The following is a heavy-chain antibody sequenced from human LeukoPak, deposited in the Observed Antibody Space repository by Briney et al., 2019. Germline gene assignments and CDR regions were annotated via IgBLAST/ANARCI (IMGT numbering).Heavy chain of an antibody. CDR3: ARGVGATRYYDDLYYMDV. CDR2: ILYDGRKK. D-gene: IGHD1-26*01. V-gene: IGHV3-30*04. CDR1: GFTFSSYA. Sequence: GGSLRLSCAASGFTFSSYAMHWVRQAPGKGLQWVAVILYDGRKKYYADSVKGRFTVSRDNSKNTLYLEMNNLRGDDTAVYYCARGVGATRYYDDLYYMDVWGKGTAGTVSS. J-gene: IGHJ6*03.